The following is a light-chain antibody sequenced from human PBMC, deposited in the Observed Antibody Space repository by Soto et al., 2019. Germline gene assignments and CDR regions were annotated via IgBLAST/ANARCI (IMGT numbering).Light chain of an antibody. V-gene: IGLV2-14*01. CDR1: SSDVGGYNY. CDR3: SSYTSRTTLV. Sequence: QSVLTQPASVSGSPGQWITISCTGTSSDVGGYNYVSWYQQHPGRAPKLMIYEVSNRPSGVSNRFSGSKSGNTVSLTISGLQAEDEADYYCSSYTSRTTLVFGTGTKVTVL. CDR2: EVS. J-gene: IGLJ1*01.